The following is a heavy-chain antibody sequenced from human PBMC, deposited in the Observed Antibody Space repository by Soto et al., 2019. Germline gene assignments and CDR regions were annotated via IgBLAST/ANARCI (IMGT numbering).Heavy chain of an antibody. CDR3: TTDLSMTTVTTGPIYYYYGMDV. V-gene: IGHV3-15*07. D-gene: IGHD4-4*01. CDR2: IKSKTDGGTT. J-gene: IGHJ6*02. CDR1: GFTFSNAW. Sequence: EVQLVESGGGLVKPGGSLRLSCAASGFTFSNAWMNWVRQAPGKGLEWVGRIKSKTDGGTTDYAAPVKGRFTISRDDSKNTLYLQMNSLKTEDTAVYYCTTDLSMTTVTTGPIYYYYGMDVWGQGTTVTVSS.